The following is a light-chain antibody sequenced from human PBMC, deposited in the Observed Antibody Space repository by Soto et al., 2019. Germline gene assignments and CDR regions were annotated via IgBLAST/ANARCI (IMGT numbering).Light chain of an antibody. CDR1: SCDVGAYNY. CDR2: EVT. CDR3: NSYTTNSNRV. Sequence: QSALAQPASVSGSPGQSITISCTGTSCDVGAYNYVSWYQHHPGKAPKLMIYEVTNRPSGVSNRFSGSKSGNTASLTISGLQAEDEADYYCNSYTTNSNRVFGTGTKVTVL. V-gene: IGLV2-14*01. J-gene: IGLJ1*01.